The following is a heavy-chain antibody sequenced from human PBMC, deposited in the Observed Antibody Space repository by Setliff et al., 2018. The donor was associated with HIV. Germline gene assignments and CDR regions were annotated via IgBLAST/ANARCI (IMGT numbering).Heavy chain of an antibody. CDR3: VKGQGFCSMTSCALDWFGP. CDR2: ILGGENDPT. J-gene: IGHJ5*02. V-gene: IGHV3-23*01. CDR1: GFTFYNYA. D-gene: IGHD2-2*01. Sequence: GGSLRLSCAASGFTFYNYAMYWVRQAPGKGLEWVSGILGGENDPTYYENSVMGRFIIARDNSKNTLYLHMNSLRVEDSAIYYCVKGQGFCSMTSCALDWFGPWGQGTLVTVSS.